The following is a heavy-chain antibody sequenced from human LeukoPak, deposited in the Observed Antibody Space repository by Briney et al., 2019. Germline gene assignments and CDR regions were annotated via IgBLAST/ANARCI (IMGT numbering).Heavy chain of an antibody. D-gene: IGHD3-10*01. Sequence: GGSLRLSCAASELTFSSYSMTWVRQAPGKGLEWVSSISGSGDTTYYADSVKGRFTISRDNSKNTLYLQMNSLRAEDTAIYYCARRITPGADYWGQGTLVTVSS. CDR3: ARRITPGADY. V-gene: IGHV3-23*01. CDR1: ELTFSSYS. J-gene: IGHJ4*02. CDR2: ISGSGDTT.